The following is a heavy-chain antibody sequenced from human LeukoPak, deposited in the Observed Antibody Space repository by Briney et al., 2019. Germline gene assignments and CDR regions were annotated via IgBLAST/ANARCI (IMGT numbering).Heavy chain of an antibody. D-gene: IGHD3-9*01. Sequence: GGSLRLSCAASGFTFSSYSMNWVRQAPGKGLEWVSYISSSSSTIYYADSVKGRFTISRDNAKNSLYLQMNSLRAEDTAVYYCARDYSPRSKYYDILTGYSTTGKHFFDYWGQGTLVTVSS. CDR2: ISSSSSTI. J-gene: IGHJ4*02. CDR3: ARDYSPRSKYYDILTGYSTTGKHFFDY. CDR1: GFTFSSYS. V-gene: IGHV3-48*01.